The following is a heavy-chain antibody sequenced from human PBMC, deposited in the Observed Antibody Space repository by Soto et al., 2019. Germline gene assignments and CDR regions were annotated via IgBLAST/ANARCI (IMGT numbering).Heavy chain of an antibody. CDR2: IVPVFPSV. D-gene: IGHD2-2*01. J-gene: IGHJ6*02. CDR3: AREMPSTAAAYFYCCLNV. Sequence: QVQLVQSGAEVKRPGSSVKVSCKASGGAFNNYAIYWVRQAPGQGLEWLGTIVPVFPSVYYAPRFQGRLTITADGATDTVYMMLTSLKSEARGVYYCAREMPSTAAAYFYCCLNVWGQGTSVTVSS. V-gene: IGHV1-69*18. CDR1: GGAFNNYA.